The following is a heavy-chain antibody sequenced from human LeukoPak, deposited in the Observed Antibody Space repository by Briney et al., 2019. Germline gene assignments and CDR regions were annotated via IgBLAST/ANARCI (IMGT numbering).Heavy chain of an antibody. CDR1: GYTFTDYY. V-gene: IGHV1-2*02. CDR3: ARGPRITVRGPSDY. J-gene: IGHJ4*02. Sequence: ASVKVSCKASGYTFTDYYMHWVRQAPGQGLEWMGWIKSKSGETNYAQKFQGRVAMTRDTSITTVYMELSWLRSEDTAVYYCARGPRITVRGPSDYWGQGTMVTVSS. CDR2: IKSKSGET. D-gene: IGHD6-19*01.